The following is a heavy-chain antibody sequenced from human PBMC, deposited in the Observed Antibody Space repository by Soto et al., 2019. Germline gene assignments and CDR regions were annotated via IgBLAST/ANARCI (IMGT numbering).Heavy chain of an antibody. CDR3: AKDAGGYSYGSLDY. CDR2: ISYDGSNK. D-gene: IGHD5-18*01. CDR1: GFTFSSYG. V-gene: IGHV3-30*18. J-gene: IGHJ4*02. Sequence: GGSLRLSCAASGFTFSSYGMHWVRQAPGKGLEWVAVISYDGSNKYYADSVKGRFTISRDNSKNTLYLQMNSLRAEDTAVYYCAKDAGGYSYGSLDYWGQGTLVTVSS.